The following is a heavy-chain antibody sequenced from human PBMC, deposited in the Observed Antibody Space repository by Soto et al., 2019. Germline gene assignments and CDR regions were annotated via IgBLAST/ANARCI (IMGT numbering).Heavy chain of an antibody. Sequence: PSETLSLTCTVSGGSISSYYWSWIRQPPGKGLEWIGYIYYSGSTNYNPSLKSRVTISVDTSKNQFSLKLSSVTAADTAVYYCASTYYYDSSGYPDAFDIWGQGTMVT. J-gene: IGHJ3*02. CDR3: ASTYYYDSSGYPDAFDI. CDR2: IYYSGST. V-gene: IGHV4-59*08. D-gene: IGHD3-22*01. CDR1: GGSISSYY.